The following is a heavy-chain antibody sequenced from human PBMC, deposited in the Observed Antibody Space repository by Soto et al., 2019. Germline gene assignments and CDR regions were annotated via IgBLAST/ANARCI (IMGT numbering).Heavy chain of an antibody. CDR2: IYYSGST. V-gene: IGHV4-31*03. D-gene: IGHD6-19*01. CDR3: ASSASSGWSVDY. Sequence: SETLSLTCNVSGGSISSGGYYWSWIRQHPGKGLEWIGYIYYSGSTYYNPSLKSRVTISVDTSKNQFSLKLSSVTAADTAVYYCASSASSGWSVDYWGQGTLVTVSS. J-gene: IGHJ4*02. CDR1: GGSISSGGYY.